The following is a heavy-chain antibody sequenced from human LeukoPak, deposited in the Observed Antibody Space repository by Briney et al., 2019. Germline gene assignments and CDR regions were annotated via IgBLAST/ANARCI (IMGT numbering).Heavy chain of an antibody. CDR1: GYTFTGYY. Sequence: ASVKVSCKASGYTFTGYYMHWVRQAPGRGLEWMGWINPNSGGTNYAQKFQGRVTMTRDTSISTAYMELSRLRSDDTAVYYCAREAAAGRDPPDYWGQETLVTVSS. CDR3: AREAAAGRDPPDY. CDR2: INPNSGGT. V-gene: IGHV1-2*02. J-gene: IGHJ4*02. D-gene: IGHD6-13*01.